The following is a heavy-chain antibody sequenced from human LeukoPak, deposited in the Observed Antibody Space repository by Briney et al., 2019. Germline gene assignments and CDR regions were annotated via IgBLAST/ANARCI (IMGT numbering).Heavy chain of an antibody. J-gene: IGHJ5*02. CDR3: AREYSAGWFDP. D-gene: IGHD6-13*01. V-gene: IGHV3-33*01. CDR1: GFTFSDYA. CDR2: IWYDGSNK. Sequence: GRPLRLSCAASGFTFSDYAMHWVRQAPGKGLEWVAVIWYDGSNKFYADSVKGRFTISRDNSKNTLYLQMNSLRAEDTAVYYCAREYSAGWFDPWGQGTLVTVSS.